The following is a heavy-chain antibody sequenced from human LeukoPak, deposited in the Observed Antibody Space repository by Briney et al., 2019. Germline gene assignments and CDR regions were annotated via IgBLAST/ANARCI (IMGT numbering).Heavy chain of an antibody. CDR2: ISSSGSTI. Sequence: GGSLRLPCAASGFTFSSYEMNWVRQAPGKGLEWVSYISSSGSTIYYADSVKGRFTISRDNAKNSLYLQMNSLRAEDTAVYYCAELGITMIGGVWGRGTTVAISS. V-gene: IGHV3-48*03. D-gene: IGHD3-10*02. J-gene: IGHJ6*04. CDR1: GFTFSSYE. CDR3: AELGITMIGGV.